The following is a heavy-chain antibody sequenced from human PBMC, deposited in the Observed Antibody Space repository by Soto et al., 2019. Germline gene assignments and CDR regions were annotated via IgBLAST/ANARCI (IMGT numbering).Heavy chain of an antibody. CDR1: GYTFTDYD. Sequence: QVQVVQSRAEVKKPGASVKVSCKTSGYTFTDYDINWVRQATGQGLEWMGWVSPGNANAGYAPQSEGRVTTSSDTSISTVYMELNSLTSEDTAVYFWEVTTGFWGQGTKITVSS. J-gene: IGHJ4*02. CDR3: EVTTGF. V-gene: IGHV1-8*01. D-gene: IGHD1-26*01. CDR2: VSPGNANA.